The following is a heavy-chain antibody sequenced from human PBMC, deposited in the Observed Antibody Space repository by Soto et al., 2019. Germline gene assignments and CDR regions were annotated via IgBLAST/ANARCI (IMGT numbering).Heavy chain of an antibody. V-gene: IGHV4-31*03. CDR1: GDSITSGGYY. D-gene: IGHD2-15*01. J-gene: IGHJ4*02. Sequence: QVQLQESGPGLVKPSQTLSLTCTVTGDSITSGGYYWSWIRQHPGKGLEWLGYIYGSGGSGSTLYNPALKRRIHLSVGTSKAPFFPNLSSVTVGDTAGYFCARKQAGYFPGIDYRGPGTLVTVSS. CDR2: IYGSGGSGST. CDR3: ARKQAGYFPGIDY.